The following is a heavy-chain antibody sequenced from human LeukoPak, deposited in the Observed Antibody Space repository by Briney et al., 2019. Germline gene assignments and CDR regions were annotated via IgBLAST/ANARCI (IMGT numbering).Heavy chain of an antibody. CDR1: GFTFSSYS. D-gene: IGHD2-15*01. CDR2: ISSISYI. J-gene: IGHJ6*02. Sequence: GGSLRLSCAASGFTFSSYSMNWVRQAPGKGLEWVSSISSISYIYYADSVKGRFTISRDNAKNSLYLQMNSLRAEDTAVYYCAREYCSGGSCYALAYYYYYGMDVWGQGTTVTVSS. CDR3: AREYCSGGSCYALAYYYYYGMDV. V-gene: IGHV3-21*01.